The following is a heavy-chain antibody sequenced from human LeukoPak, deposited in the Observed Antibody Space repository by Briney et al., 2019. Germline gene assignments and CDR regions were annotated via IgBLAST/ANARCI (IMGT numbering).Heavy chain of an antibody. Sequence: PGGSLRLSCAASGFTFSSYGMNWVRQAPGKGLEWVSSISSSSSYIYYADSVKGRFTISRDNAKNSLYLQMNSLRAEDTAVYYCARGERGVRIMITFGRYNWFDPWGQGTLVTVSS. CDR1: GFTFSSYG. CDR3: ARGERGVRIMITFGRYNWFDP. J-gene: IGHJ5*02. CDR2: ISSSSSYI. V-gene: IGHV3-21*01. D-gene: IGHD3-16*01.